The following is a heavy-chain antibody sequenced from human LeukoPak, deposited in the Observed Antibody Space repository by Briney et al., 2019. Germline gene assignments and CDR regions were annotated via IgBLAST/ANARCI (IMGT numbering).Heavy chain of an antibody. CDR3: ARDLRYYYDSSGYIDY. D-gene: IGHD3-22*01. CDR2: IWYDGSNK. V-gene: IGHV3-33*01. J-gene: IGHJ4*02. Sequence: GRSLRLSCAASGFTFSSYGMHWVRQAPGKGLEWVAVIWYDGSNKYYADSVKGRFTISRDNSKNTLYLQMNSLRAEDTAVYYCARDLRYYYDSSGYIDYWGQGTLVTVSS. CDR1: GFTFSSYG.